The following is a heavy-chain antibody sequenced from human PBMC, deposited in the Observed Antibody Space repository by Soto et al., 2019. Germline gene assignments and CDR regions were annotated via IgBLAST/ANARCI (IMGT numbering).Heavy chain of an antibody. CDR2: IRYDGNNK. CDR1: GFSFSYYV. Sequence: QVQLVESGGGVVHPGRSLRLSCAASGFSFSYYVMHWVRQAPGKGLEWVAVIRYDGNNKYYADSVKGRFTISRDNSKNTLYLQMNNLRAEDTAVYYCARDRSLDDAFDIWGQGTMVTVSS. V-gene: IGHV3-33*01. J-gene: IGHJ3*02. D-gene: IGHD1-1*01. CDR3: ARDRSLDDAFDI.